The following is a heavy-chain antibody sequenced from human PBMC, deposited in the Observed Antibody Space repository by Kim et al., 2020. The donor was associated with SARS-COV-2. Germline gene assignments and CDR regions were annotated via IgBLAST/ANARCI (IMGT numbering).Heavy chain of an antibody. V-gene: IGHV4-39*07. CDR2: IYYSGST. CDR3: ARDLRWFGDQKSDFDI. CDR1: GGSISSSSYY. D-gene: IGHD3-10*01. J-gene: IGHJ3*02. Sequence: SETLSLTCTVSGGSISSSSYYWGWIRQPPGKGLEWIGSIYYSGSTYYNPALKSRVTISVDTSKNQFSLKLSSVTAADTAVYYCARDLRWFGDQKSDFDIWGQGTMVTVSS.